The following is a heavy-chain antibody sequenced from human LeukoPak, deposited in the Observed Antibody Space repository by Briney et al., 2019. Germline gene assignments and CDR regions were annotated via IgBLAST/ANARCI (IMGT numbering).Heavy chain of an antibody. D-gene: IGHD2-15*01. Sequence: ASVTVSCKASRGTFSSYAINWVRQAPGHGFEWMGGIIPIFGTAHYAQKIQGRVTITADESTSTAHIELSSLRSEDTAVCYCARDKRDRGGRPYNWVDPWCQGTLVTVSA. J-gene: IGHJ5*02. V-gene: IGHV1-69*13. CDR1: RGTFSSYA. CDR2: IIPIFGTA. CDR3: ARDKRDRGGRPYNWVDP.